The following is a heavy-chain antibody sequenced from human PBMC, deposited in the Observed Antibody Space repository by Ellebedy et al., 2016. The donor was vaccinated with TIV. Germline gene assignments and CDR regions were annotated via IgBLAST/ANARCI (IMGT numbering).Heavy chain of an antibody. Sequence: PGGSLRLSCAASGFTFSSYAMSWVRQAPGKGLEWVSAISGSGGSTYYADSVKGRFTISRDNSKNTLYLQMNSLRAEDTAVYYCARGDYYDSSGYYYGALDYWGQGTLVTVSS. D-gene: IGHD3-22*01. CDR1: GFTFSSYA. J-gene: IGHJ4*02. CDR2: ISGSGGST. CDR3: ARGDYYDSSGYYYGALDY. V-gene: IGHV3-23*01.